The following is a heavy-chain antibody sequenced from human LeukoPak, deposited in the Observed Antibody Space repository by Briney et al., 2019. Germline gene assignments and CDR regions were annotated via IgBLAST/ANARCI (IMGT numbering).Heavy chain of an antibody. Sequence: AGGSLRLSCAASGFTVSSNYMSWVRQAPGKGLEWVSVIYSGGSTYYADSVKGRFTISRDNSKNTLYLQMNSLRAEDTAVYYCARELGYCSSTSCYTPYYGMDVWGQGTTVTVSS. CDR3: ARELGYCSSTSCYTPYYGMDV. J-gene: IGHJ6*02. V-gene: IGHV3-66*01. CDR1: GFTVSSNY. D-gene: IGHD2-2*02. CDR2: IYSGGST.